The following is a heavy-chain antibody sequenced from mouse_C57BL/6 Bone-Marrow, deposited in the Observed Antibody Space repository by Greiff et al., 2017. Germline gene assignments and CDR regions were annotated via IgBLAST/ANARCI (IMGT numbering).Heavy chain of an antibody. J-gene: IGHJ2*01. D-gene: IGHD1-1*01. CDR3: ARFYYSDY. V-gene: IGHV1-50*01. CDR2: IDPSDSYT. Sequence: QVQLKQPGAELVKPGASVKLSCKASGYTFTSYWMQWVKQRPGQGLEWIGEIDPSDSYTNYNQKFKGKATLTVDTSSSTAYMQLSSLTSEDSAVYYCARFYYSDYWGQGTTLTVSS. CDR1: GYTFTSYW.